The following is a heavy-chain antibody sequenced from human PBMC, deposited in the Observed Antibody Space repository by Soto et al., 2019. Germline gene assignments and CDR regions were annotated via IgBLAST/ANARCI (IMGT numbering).Heavy chain of an antibody. J-gene: IGHJ4*02. CDR2: ISTYNDNT. CDR3: ARDYCSGGSCYPTDY. D-gene: IGHD2-15*01. CDR1: GYTFTNYG. Sequence: GASVKVSCKASGYTFTNYGISWVRQAPGQGLEWVGWISTYNDNTNYAQKLQGRVTMTTDTSTSTAYMELRSLRSDDTAVYYCARDYCSGGSCYPTDYWGQGTLVTVSS. V-gene: IGHV1-18*01.